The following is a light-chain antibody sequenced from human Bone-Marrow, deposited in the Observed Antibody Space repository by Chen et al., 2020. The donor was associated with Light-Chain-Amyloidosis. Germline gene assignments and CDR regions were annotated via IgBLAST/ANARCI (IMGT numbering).Light chain of an antibody. V-gene: IGKV3-20*01. Sequence: EIVLTQSPDTLSLSAGERATLSCRASATVYATYLAWYQQKRGQAPRLLIYHASKRATGIPDRFSGSRSGTDFTLTITTVEPEDFAKYYCQQYDDSRITFGQGTRLDIK. J-gene: IGKJ5*01. CDR1: ATVYATY. CDR3: QQYDDSRIT. CDR2: HAS.